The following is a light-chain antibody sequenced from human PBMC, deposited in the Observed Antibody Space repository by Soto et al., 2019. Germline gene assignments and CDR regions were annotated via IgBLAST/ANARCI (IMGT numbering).Light chain of an antibody. CDR2: GAS. Sequence: EIVMTQSPATLSVSTGERATLSCRASQSVSTNLVWYQQKPGQAPSLLIYGASTRATGFPARFSGSGSGTDFTLTISSLQSEDFAVYYCQQYDNWPRTFGQGTKV. CDR1: QSVSTN. CDR3: QQYDNWPRT. V-gene: IGKV3-15*01. J-gene: IGKJ1*01.